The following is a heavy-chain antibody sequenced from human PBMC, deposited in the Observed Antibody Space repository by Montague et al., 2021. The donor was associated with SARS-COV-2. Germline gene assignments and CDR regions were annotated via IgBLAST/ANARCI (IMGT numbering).Heavy chain of an antibody. CDR3: ARRLGYLDRSGKRRHFDY. Sequence: SETLSLTCTVSGDSISSSSYYWGWIRRPPGKGLEWIGRISYHGSTNYNPSLKSRVTISIDTSRNQFSLKLTSVTATDTAMYYCARRLGYLDRSGKRRHFDYWGQGTLVTVSS. V-gene: IGHV4-39*01. J-gene: IGHJ4*02. D-gene: IGHD3-22*01. CDR1: GDSISSSSYY. CDR2: ISYHGST.